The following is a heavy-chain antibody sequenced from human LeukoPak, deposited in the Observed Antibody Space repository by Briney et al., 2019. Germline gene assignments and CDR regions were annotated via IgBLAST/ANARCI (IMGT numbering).Heavy chain of an antibody. CDR2: MYHSGST. Sequence: SETLSLTCAVSGGSISSGGYSWSWIRQPPGKGLEWIGYMYHSGSTYYNPSLKSRVTISIDRSKNHFSLKLSSVTAADTAVYYWARGREAVSLWFGGWFDPWGQGTLVTVSS. V-gene: IGHV4-30-2*01. CDR1: GGSISSGGYS. D-gene: IGHD3-10*01. CDR3: ARGREAVSLWFGGWFDP. J-gene: IGHJ5*02.